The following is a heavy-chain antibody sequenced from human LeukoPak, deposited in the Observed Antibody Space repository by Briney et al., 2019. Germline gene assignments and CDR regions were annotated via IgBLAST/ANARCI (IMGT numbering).Heavy chain of an antibody. Sequence: SETLSLTCTVSGGSISSHYWSWIRQPPGKGLEWIGYIYYSGSTNYNPSLKSRVNTSVDTSKNQFSLKLSSLTAADTAVYSCARRPDPWGQGTLVTVSS. CDR1: GGSISSHY. CDR3: ARRPDP. CDR2: IYYSGST. V-gene: IGHV4-59*11. J-gene: IGHJ5*02.